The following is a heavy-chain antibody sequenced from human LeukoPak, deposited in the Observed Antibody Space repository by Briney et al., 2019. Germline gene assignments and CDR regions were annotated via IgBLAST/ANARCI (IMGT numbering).Heavy chain of an antibody. CDR3: AREFPDSSSFDY. D-gene: IGHD6-19*01. CDR1: GFTFSSYS. J-gene: IGHJ4*02. V-gene: IGHV3-21*01. Sequence: GGSLRLSCAASGFTFSSYSMNWVRQAPGKGLEWVSSISSSSSYIYYADSVKGRFTISRDNAKNSLYLQMNSLRAEDTAVYYCAREFPDSSSFDYWGQGTLVTVSS. CDR2: ISSSSSYI.